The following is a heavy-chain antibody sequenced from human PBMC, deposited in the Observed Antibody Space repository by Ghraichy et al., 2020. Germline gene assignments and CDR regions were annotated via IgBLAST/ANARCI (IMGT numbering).Heavy chain of an antibody. CDR3: ARSSSGWYLFDY. D-gene: IGHD6-19*01. CDR1: GGSISSGGYY. V-gene: IGHV4-31*03. J-gene: IGHJ4*02. Sequence: SETLSLTCTVSGGSISSGGYYWSWIRQHPGKGLEWIGYIHYTGNTYSNPSLRSRLTISVDTSKNQFSLKVSSVTAADTAVYYCARSSSGWYLFDYWGQGILVTVSS. CDR2: IHYTGNT.